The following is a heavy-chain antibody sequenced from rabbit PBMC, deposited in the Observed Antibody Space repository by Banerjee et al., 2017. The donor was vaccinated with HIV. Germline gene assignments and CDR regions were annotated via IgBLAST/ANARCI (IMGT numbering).Heavy chain of an antibody. D-gene: IGHD6-1*01. J-gene: IGHJ4*01. V-gene: IGHV1S47*01. CDR1: GIDFSSYG. CDR3: ARDRAANDGYNFNL. Sequence: QEQLVESGGGLVTLGGSLKLSCKASGIDFSSYGISWVRQAPGKGLEWIAYIYPDYGTTDYANWVNGRFTISLDNAQSTVFLQMTSLTAADTATYFCARDRAANDGYNFNLWGPGTLVTVS. CDR2: IYPDYGTT.